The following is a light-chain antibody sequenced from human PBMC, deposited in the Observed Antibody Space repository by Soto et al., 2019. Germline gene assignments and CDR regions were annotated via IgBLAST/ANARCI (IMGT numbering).Light chain of an antibody. CDR1: SSNIGSKT. CDR3: SAWDASLNGYV. Sequence: QSVLTQPPSASGTPGQRLTISCSGSSSNIGSKTVNWYQQLPGTAPKLLIYSNYQRPSGVPDRFSGSKSGTSASLAISGLQSEDEADYYCSAWDASLNGYVFGTVTKLTVL. V-gene: IGLV1-44*01. J-gene: IGLJ1*01. CDR2: SNY.